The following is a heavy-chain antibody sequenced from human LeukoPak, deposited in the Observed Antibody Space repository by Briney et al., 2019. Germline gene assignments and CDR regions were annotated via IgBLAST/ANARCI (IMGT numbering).Heavy chain of an antibody. CDR1: GGSISSGDYY. D-gene: IGHD3-10*01. J-gene: IGHJ5*02. Sequence: KSSETLSLTCTVSGGSISSGDYYWSWIRQPPGKGLEWIGYIYYSGSTYYNPSLKSRVTISVDTSKNQFSLKLSSVTAADTAVYYCATSREDYGSGSYYFSWGQGTLVTVSS. V-gene: IGHV4-30-4*02. CDR3: ATSREDYGSGSYYFS. CDR2: IYYSGST.